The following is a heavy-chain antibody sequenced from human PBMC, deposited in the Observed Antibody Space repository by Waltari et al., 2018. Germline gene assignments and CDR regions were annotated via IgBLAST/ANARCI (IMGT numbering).Heavy chain of an antibody. D-gene: IGHD5-12*01. CDR3: ARGQERWLRQSNLDY. CDR2: ISWNSGSI. CDR1: GFTFDDYA. J-gene: IGHJ4*02. V-gene: IGHV3-9*01. Sequence: EVQLVESGGGLVQPGRSLRLSCAASGFTFDDYAMHWVRQAPGKGLEWVSGISWNSGSIGNADSVKGRFTISRDNAKNSLYLQMNSLRAEDTAVYYCARGQERWLRQSNLDYWGQGTLVTVSS.